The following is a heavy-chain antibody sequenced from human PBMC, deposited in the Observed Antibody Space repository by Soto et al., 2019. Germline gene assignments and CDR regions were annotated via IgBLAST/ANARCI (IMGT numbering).Heavy chain of an antibody. Sequence: EVQLVESGGVLVKPGGSLRLSCAASGFTFSSYSMNWVRQAPGKGLEWVSSISSSSSYIYYADSVKGRFTISRDNAKNSLYLQMNSLRAEDTAVYYCAREPRRYYYYYGMDVWGQGTTVTVSS. V-gene: IGHV3-21*01. CDR1: GFTFSSYS. CDR2: ISSSSSYI. CDR3: AREPRRYYYYYGMDV. J-gene: IGHJ6*02.